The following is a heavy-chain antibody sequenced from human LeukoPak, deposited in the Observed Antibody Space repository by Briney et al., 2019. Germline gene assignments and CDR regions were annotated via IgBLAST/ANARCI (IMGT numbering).Heavy chain of an antibody. Sequence: KPGGSLRLSCAASGFTFSSYSMNWVRQAPGKGLEWVSSISSSSSYIYYADSVKGRFTISRDNAKNSLYLQMNSLRAEDTAVYYCARDRTAVAGNYYYYYGMDVWGQGTTVTVSS. CDR1: GFTFSSYS. CDR3: ARDRTAVAGNYYYYYGMDV. J-gene: IGHJ6*02. V-gene: IGHV3-21*01. CDR2: ISSSSSYI. D-gene: IGHD6-19*01.